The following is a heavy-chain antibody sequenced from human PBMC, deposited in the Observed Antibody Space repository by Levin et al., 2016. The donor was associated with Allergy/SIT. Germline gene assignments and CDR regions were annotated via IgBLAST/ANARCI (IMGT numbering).Heavy chain of an antibody. J-gene: IGHJ4*02. D-gene: IGHD3-22*01. V-gene: IGHV4-4*02. CDR2: IYHSGST. Sequence: WIRQPPGKGLEWIGEIYHSGSTNYNPSLKSRVTISVDKSKNQFSLKLSSVTAADTAVYYCARESLDNSGSKLDYWGQGTLVTVSS. CDR3: ARESLDNSGSKLDY.